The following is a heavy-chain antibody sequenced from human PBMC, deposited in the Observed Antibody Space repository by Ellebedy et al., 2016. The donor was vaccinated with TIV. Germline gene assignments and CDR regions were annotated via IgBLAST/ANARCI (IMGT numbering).Heavy chain of an antibody. CDR1: GFTFTNYA. J-gene: IGHJ3*02. CDR2: INDDGNRI. CDR3: VRDRMGATYTFDM. Sequence: GESLKTSCAASGFTFTNYAIHWVRQGPAKGLVWVSHINDDGNRITYADSVKGRFAISRDIARNTLFLQMDSLRAEDTAVYYCVRDRMGATYTFDMWGQGTMVTVSS. D-gene: IGHD2-21*01. V-gene: IGHV3-74*01.